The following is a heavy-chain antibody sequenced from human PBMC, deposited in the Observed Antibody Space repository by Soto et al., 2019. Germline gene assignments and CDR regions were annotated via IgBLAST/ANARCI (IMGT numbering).Heavy chain of an antibody. V-gene: IGHV1-2*04. CDR2: INPNSGGT. CDR1: GYTFTGYY. Sequence: QVQLVQSGAEVKKPGASVKVSCKASGYTFTGYYMHWVRQAPGQGLEWMGWINPNSGGTNYAQKFQGCVTMTRDTSISTACMELSRVRSDDTAVYYCAISIGPPQSEQCLAPPYYYGMDVWGQGTTVTVSS. D-gene: IGHD6-19*01. J-gene: IGHJ6*02. CDR3: AISIGPPQSEQCLAPPYYYGMDV.